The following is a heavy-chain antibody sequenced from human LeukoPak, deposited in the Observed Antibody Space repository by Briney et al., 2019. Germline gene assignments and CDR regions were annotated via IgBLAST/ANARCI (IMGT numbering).Heavy chain of an antibody. D-gene: IGHD6-19*01. CDR3: ARETPDSSGWD. J-gene: IGHJ4*02. V-gene: IGHV3-11*04. CDR1: GFIFNDYF. CDR2: ITNNGRKT. Sequence: GGSLRLSCAASGFIFNDYFMGWIRQTPGKGLEWVSYITNNGRKTYYADSMKGRFTISRDNAKNSLYLQMNSLRAEDTAVYYCARETPDSSGWDWGQGTLVTVSS.